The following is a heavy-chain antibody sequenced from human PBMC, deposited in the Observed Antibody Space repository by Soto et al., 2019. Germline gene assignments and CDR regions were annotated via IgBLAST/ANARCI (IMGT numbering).Heavy chain of an antibody. Sequence: QVQLVESGGGVVQPGRSLRLSCSASGFTFSSYATHWVRQAPGKGLEWVAVISYDGRNKYYADSVKGRFTISRDNSKNTLDLQMNSLRAEDTAVYYCATSTSPGYYYYGMDVWGQGTTVTVSS. CDR2: ISYDGRNK. CDR3: ATSTSPGYYYYGMDV. CDR1: GFTFSSYA. V-gene: IGHV3-30*04. J-gene: IGHJ6*02.